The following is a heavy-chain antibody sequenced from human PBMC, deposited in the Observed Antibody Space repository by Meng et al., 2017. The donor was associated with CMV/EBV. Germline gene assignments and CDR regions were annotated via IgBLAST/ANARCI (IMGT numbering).Heavy chain of an antibody. CDR3: ASTGRLAPYYYYGMDV. CDR1: GGSISSSSYY. Sequence: SETLSLTCTVSGGSISSSSYYWGWIRQPPGKGLEWIGSIYYSGSTYYNPSLKSRVTISVDTSKNQFSLKLSSVTAADTAVYYCASTGRLAPYYYYGMDVWSQGTTVTVSS. D-gene: IGHD3-9*01. CDR2: IYYSGST. J-gene: IGHJ6*02. V-gene: IGHV4-39*01.